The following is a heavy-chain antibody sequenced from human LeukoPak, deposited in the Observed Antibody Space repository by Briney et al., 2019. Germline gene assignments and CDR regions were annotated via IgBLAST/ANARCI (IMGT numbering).Heavy chain of an antibody. V-gene: IGHV4-4*02. CDR3: ARYDFWSGPIDY. CDR1: GDSISSSNW. CDR2: VYHSGST. J-gene: IGHJ4*02. Sequence: SETLSLTCAVSGDSISSSNWWSWVRLPPGKGLEWIGEVYHSGSTNYNPSLKSRVTISVDKSKNQFSLKLNSVTTADTAVYYCARYDFWSGPIDYWGQGTLVTVSS. D-gene: IGHD3-3*01.